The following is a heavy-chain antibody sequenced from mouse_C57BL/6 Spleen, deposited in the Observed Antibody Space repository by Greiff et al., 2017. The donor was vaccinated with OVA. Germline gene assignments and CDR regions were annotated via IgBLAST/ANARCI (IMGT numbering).Heavy chain of an antibody. Sequence: VQLQQSGPELVKPGASVKISCKASGYSFTGYYMNWVKQSPEKSLEWIGEINPSTGGTTYNQKFKAKATLTVDKSSSTAYMQLKSLTSEDSAVYYCARGYYGSSYVGMDYWGQGTSVTVSS. CDR1: GYSFTGYY. D-gene: IGHD1-1*01. CDR3: ARGYYGSSYVGMDY. CDR2: INPSTGGT. J-gene: IGHJ4*01. V-gene: IGHV1-42*01.